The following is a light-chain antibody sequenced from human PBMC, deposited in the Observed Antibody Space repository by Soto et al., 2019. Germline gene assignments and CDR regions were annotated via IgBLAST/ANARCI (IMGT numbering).Light chain of an antibody. V-gene: IGKV3-20*01. CDR3: QHYGETPIT. CDR2: GAS. Sequence: EMVLTQSPGTLSLSPGGRATLSCRASQSVSRRLAWYQHRPGQSPRLLISGASMMASGVPVRFSGSGSGTDFTLTISRLEPEDFAVYYCQHYGETPITFGLGTRLEV. CDR1: QSVSRR. J-gene: IGKJ5*01.